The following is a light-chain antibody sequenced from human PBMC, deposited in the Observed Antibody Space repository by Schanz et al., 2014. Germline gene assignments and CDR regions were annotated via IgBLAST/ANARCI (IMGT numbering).Light chain of an antibody. J-gene: IGLJ3*02. CDR1: SSDVGSYNL. Sequence: QSVLTQPASVSGSPGQSITISCTGTSSDVGSYNLVSWYQQHPGKAPKLMIYEDSKRPSGVSNRFSGSKSGNTASLTISGLQAEDEADYYCCSYAGSNTRRWVFGGGTKVTVL. CDR3: CSYAGSNTRRWV. CDR2: EDS. V-gene: IGLV2-23*01.